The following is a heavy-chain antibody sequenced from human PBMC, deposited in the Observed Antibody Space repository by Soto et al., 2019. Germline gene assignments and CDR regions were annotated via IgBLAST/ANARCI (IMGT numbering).Heavy chain of an antibody. V-gene: IGHV3-48*01. D-gene: IGHD3-22*01. CDR3: ARDQLYYNDISGRPLNAFDV. J-gene: IGHJ3*01. CDR2: IGIGSSTK. Sequence: GGSVRLSCAASGVSFRNYGMNWVRQAPGKGLEWVSYIGIGSSTKYYADSVKGRFTISRDNAKNSLYLQMNSLRAEDTAVYYCARDQLYYNDISGRPLNAFDVWGQGTMVTVSS. CDR1: GVSFRNYG.